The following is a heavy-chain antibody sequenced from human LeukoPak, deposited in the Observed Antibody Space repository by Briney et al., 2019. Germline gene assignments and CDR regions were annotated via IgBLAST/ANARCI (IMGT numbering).Heavy chain of an antibody. CDR2: ISSSSSYI. CDR3: AKGIDSSSPGY. J-gene: IGHJ4*02. D-gene: IGHD6-13*01. CDR1: GFTFSSYS. Sequence: GGSLRLSCAASGFTFSSYSMNWVRQAPGKGLEWVSSISSSSSYIYYADSVKGRFTISRDNSKNTLYLQMNSLRAEDTAVYYCAKGIDSSSPGYWGQGTLVTVSS. V-gene: IGHV3-21*04.